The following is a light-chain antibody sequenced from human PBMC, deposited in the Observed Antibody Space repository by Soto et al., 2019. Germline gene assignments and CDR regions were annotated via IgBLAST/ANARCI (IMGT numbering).Light chain of an antibody. CDR1: SANIANND. Sequence: QSVLTQPPSASGPPGQRVTISCSGSSANIANNDVNWYQQLPGTAPKLLIYRDNQRPSGVPDRFSGSKSGTSASLAISGLQSEDEADYYCAARDDSLTDYLFGTGTKVTVL. CDR2: RDN. J-gene: IGLJ1*01. V-gene: IGLV1-44*01. CDR3: AARDDSLTDYL.